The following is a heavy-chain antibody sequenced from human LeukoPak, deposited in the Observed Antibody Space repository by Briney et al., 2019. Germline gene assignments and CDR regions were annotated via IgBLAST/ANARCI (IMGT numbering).Heavy chain of an antibody. Sequence: GGSLRLSCAASGFTFSSYGMHWVRQAPGKGLEWVAVIWYDGSNKYYADSVKGRFTISRDNSKNTLYLQMNSLRAEDTAVYYCARDLAAYGSTSAYWGQGTLVTVSS. V-gene: IGHV3-33*08. CDR2: IWYDGSNK. CDR3: ARDLAAYGSTSAY. CDR1: GFTFSSYG. J-gene: IGHJ4*02. D-gene: IGHD2-8*02.